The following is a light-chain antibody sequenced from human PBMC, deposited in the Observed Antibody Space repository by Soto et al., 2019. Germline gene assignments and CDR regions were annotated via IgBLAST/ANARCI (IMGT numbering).Light chain of an antibody. V-gene: IGLV2-8*01. J-gene: IGLJ2*01. CDR2: DVT. CDR3: SSYAGSSIPVA. Sequence: QAVVTQPPSASGSPGQSVTISCTGASSDVGGYNFVSWYQHHPGKAPRLMIYDVTQRPSGVPDRFSGSKSGNTASLTVSGRQVDDDAYYYCSSYAGSSIPVAFGGGTKVTVL. CDR1: SSDVGGYNF.